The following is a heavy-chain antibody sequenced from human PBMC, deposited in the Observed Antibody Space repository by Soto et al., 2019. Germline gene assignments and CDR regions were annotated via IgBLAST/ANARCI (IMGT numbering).Heavy chain of an antibody. CDR1: GFTFSNDW. Sequence: ASVKVSCAASGFTFSNDWMHWVRQAPGKGLEWVSRINADGGSTHYADSVRGRFTISRDNAKNTLFLQLNSLRVEDTAIYYCIKVLTRGVGVPRFYFDSWGQGTLVTVSS. CDR2: INADGGST. CDR3: IKVLTRGVGVPRFYFDS. J-gene: IGHJ4*02. V-gene: IGHV3-74*01. D-gene: IGHD3-9*01.